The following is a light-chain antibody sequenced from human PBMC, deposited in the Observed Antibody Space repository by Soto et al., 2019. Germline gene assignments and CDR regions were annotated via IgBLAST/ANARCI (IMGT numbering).Light chain of an antibody. V-gene: IGKV1-5*03. CDR3: QQYNSYSSWT. J-gene: IGKJ1*01. CDR2: KAS. CDR1: QSISSW. Sequence: DIQMTQSPSTLSASVVDRVTITCLASQSISSWLAWYQQKPGKAPKLLIYKASSLESGVPSRFSGSGSGTEFTLTISSLQPDDFATYYCQQYNSYSSWTFGQGTKVDIK.